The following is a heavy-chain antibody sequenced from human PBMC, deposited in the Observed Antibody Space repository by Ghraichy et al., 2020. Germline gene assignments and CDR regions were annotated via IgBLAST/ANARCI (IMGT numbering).Heavy chain of an antibody. CDR1: GFTFSSYW. CDR2: INSDGSST. Sequence: GGYLRLSCAASGFTFSSYWMHWVRQAPGKGLVWVSRINSDGSSTSYADSVKGRFTISRDNAKNTLYLQMNSLRAEDTAVYYCARGMSDFYDSSGYYYVGDWYFDLWGRGTLVTVSS. CDR3: ARGMSDFYDSSGYYYVGDWYFDL. J-gene: IGHJ2*01. V-gene: IGHV3-74*01. D-gene: IGHD3-22*01.